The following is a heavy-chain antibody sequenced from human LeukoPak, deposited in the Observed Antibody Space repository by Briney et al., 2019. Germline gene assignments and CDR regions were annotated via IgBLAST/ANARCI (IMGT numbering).Heavy chain of an antibody. J-gene: IGHJ4*02. V-gene: IGHV4-59*08. Sequence: SETLSLTYTVSGGSITSDYWSWIRQPPGQGLEWIGYISHSGSTYYNPSLKSRVTISVDTSKNQLSLRLSSVTAADTAVYYCAKHQRDSSGYHYFAYWGKGTLVTVSS. CDR2: ISHSGST. CDR3: AKHQRDSSGYHYFAY. CDR1: GGSITSDY. D-gene: IGHD3-22*01.